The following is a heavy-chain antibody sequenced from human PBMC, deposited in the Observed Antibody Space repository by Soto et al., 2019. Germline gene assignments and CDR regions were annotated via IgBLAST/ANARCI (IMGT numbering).Heavy chain of an antibody. J-gene: IGHJ4*02. CDR2: IIPMLGLP. CDR3: AFDMNTGVVYFDN. Sequence: QVLLVQSGAEVKRPGSWVKVSCKVSGGTFSTYTISWVRQAPGQGLEWMGRIIPMLGLPNHAQKFQGRVTITADKSTHTSYLEMTGLTSEDTAVYYCAFDMNTGVVYFDNWGQGTLVTVSS. CDR1: GGTFSTYT. V-gene: IGHV1-69*02. D-gene: IGHD3-3*01.